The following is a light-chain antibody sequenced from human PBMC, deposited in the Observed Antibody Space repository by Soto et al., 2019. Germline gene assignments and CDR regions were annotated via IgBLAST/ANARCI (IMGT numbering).Light chain of an antibody. CDR2: DAS. J-gene: IGKJ1*01. CDR3: QQYSGYSRT. V-gene: IGKV1-5*01. Sequence: DIQMTQSPSTLSTSIGGRVTISCRASQSISDSLAWYQQKPGKAPFLLISDASNLERGVPSRFSGSGSGTEFTLTFSTSQLDDFATYYCQQYSGYSRTFGQGTKVEIK. CDR1: QSISDS.